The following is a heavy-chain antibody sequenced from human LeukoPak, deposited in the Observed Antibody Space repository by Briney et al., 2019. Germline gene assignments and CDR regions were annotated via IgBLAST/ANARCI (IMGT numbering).Heavy chain of an antibody. CDR1: GLTLSSNY. D-gene: IGHD3-3*02. CDR2: IYSGGST. J-gene: IGHJ4*02. CDR3: AAFVTY. Sequence: PGGSLRLSCAASGLTLSSNYMSWVRQAPGKGLEWVSVIYSGGSTYYADSEKGRFTISRDHSKNTLYLQMNSLRAEDTAVYYCAAFVTYWGQGTLVTVSS. V-gene: IGHV3-66*01.